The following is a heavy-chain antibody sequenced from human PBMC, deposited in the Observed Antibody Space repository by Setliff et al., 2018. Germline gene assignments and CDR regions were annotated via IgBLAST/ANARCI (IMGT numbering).Heavy chain of an antibody. Sequence: ASVKVSCKASGYIFTGYYVHWVRQAPGQGLEWMGWINPNSGGTNYAQRFQGRVTMTRDTSISTAYMELSRLRSDDTAVYYCARSPLPPPGPGYYYDNSYYYYMDVWGKGTTVTVSS. J-gene: IGHJ6*03. CDR2: INPNSGGT. CDR3: ARSPLPPPGPGYYYDNSYYYYMDV. D-gene: IGHD3-22*01. V-gene: IGHV1-2*02. CDR1: GYIFTGYY.